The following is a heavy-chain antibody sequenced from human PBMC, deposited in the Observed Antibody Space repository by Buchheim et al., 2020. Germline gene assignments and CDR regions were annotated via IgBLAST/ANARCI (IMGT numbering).Heavy chain of an antibody. CDR2: MDPGGGST. J-gene: IGHJ4*02. D-gene: IGHD1-26*01. Sequence: QVHLVQSGAEVKKPGASVRVSCKASGNTFSSHHVHWVRQAPGQGLEWLGIMDPGGGSTINAQNFQGRVTMTRDTYTSTVHMELSSLTSDDTAVYFCARGADSATFYPPDYWGQGTL. CDR1: GNTFSSHH. V-gene: IGHV1-46*03. CDR3: ARGADSATFYPPDY.